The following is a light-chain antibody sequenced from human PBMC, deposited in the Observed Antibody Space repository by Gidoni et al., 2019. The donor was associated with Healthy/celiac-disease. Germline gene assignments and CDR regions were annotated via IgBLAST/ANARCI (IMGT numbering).Light chain of an antibody. Sequence: EIVLPQSPATLSVSPGERATLSCRASHTVSSNLAWYQQKPGQAPRLFIYGASTRATGIPARFSGSGSGTEFTLTISSLQSEDFGVYYCQQYNTWPLTFGQGTKVEIK. J-gene: IGKJ1*01. CDR3: QQYNTWPLT. CDR2: GAS. CDR1: HTVSSN. V-gene: IGKV3-15*01.